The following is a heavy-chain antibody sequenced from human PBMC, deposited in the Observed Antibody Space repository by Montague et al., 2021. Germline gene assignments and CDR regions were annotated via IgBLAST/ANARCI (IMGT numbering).Heavy chain of an antibody. Sequence: TLSLTCTVSGGSISSGGYYWSWIRQLPGKGLEWIGYIFYSGNTYYNPSLKSRVTISADTSKNQFSLKLSSVTAADTAVYYCARAEDYYGSGSYLGFDYRGQGTLVTVSS. CDR3: ARAEDYYGSGSYLGFDY. D-gene: IGHD3-10*01. CDR1: GGSISSGGYY. J-gene: IGHJ4*02. V-gene: IGHV4-31*03. CDR2: IFYSGNT.